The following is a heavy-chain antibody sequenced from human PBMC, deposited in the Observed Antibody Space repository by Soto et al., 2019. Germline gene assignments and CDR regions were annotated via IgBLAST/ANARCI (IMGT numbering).Heavy chain of an antibody. CDR3: SREPPMDV. CDR1: GGPISSGDYY. CDR2: IYYSGST. Sequence: SETLSLPCTVSGGPISSGDYYWSWIRQPPGKGLEWIGYIYYSGSTYYNPSLKSRVTISVDTSNHQFSLKLSSVTAADTAVYYSSREPPMDVWGQGTTVTVSS. V-gene: IGHV4-30-4*01. J-gene: IGHJ6*02.